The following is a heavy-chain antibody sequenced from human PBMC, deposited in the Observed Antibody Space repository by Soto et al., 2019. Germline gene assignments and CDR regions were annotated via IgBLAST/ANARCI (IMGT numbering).Heavy chain of an antibody. D-gene: IGHD3-22*01. CDR1: GDSVSSTSAA. CDR2: TYYRTQWHK. Sequence: SQTLSLTCDISGDSVSSTSAAWNWIRQSPSRGLEWLGRTYYRTQWHKDFALSVKGRLSINSDTSKNQFSLLLNSLTREDTAIYYCVRDDSSGVFDSWGQGTLVTVSS. CDR3: VRDDSSGVFDS. J-gene: IGHJ4*02. V-gene: IGHV6-1*01.